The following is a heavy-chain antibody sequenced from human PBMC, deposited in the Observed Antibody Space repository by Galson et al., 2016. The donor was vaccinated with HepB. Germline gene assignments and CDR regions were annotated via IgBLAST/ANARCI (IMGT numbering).Heavy chain of an antibody. D-gene: IGHD1-1*01. Sequence: SLRLSCAASGFPFSNYAMHWVRQAPGKGLEWVALISYDGSNKYNADSVKGRFTISRDDSKNTLYLQMNSLRGEDTAVYFCARDRGGTADYFGMDVWGQGTTVIVSS. CDR2: ISYDGSNK. CDR3: ARDRGGTADYFGMDV. J-gene: IGHJ6*02. V-gene: IGHV3-30*03. CDR1: GFPFSNYA.